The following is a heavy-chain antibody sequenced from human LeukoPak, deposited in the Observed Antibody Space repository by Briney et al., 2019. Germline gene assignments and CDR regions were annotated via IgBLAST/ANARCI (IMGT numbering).Heavy chain of an antibody. CDR1: GYSISSGYS. CDR3: ARDIDGNFDY. V-gene: IGHV4-38-2*02. J-gene: IGHJ4*02. D-gene: IGHD5-24*01. CDR2: IYHSGNT. Sequence: SGTLSLTCAVSGYSISSGYSWGWIRQPPGKGLEWIGSIYHSGNTYSNPSLRSRVTISVDTSKNRFSLKLSSVTAADAAVYYCARDIDGNFDYWGQGTLVIVSS.